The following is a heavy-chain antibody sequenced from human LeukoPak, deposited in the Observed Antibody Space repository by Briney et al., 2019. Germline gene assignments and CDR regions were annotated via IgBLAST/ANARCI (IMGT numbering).Heavy chain of an antibody. D-gene: IGHD3-22*01. CDR2: ISAYNGNT. CDR1: GYTFTSYG. Sequence: ASVKVSCKASGYTFTSYGISWVRQAPGQGLEWMGWISAYNGNTNYAQKLQGRVTMTTDTSTSTAYMELRSLRSDDTAVYYCARDITMIVVATSQPRLPLSGYWGQGTLVTVSS. J-gene: IGHJ4*02. CDR3: ARDITMIVVATSQPRLPLSGY. V-gene: IGHV1-18*01.